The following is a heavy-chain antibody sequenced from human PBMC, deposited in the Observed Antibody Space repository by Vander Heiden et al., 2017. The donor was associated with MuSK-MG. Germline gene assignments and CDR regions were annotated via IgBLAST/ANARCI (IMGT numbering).Heavy chain of an antibody. CDR2: INPNRGGH. CDR1: GYTFTGYY. J-gene: IGHJ5*02. CDR3: AGDPGLRWLPLVNWFDP. V-gene: IGHV1-2*02. D-gene: IGHD2-15*01. Sequence: QVQLVQSGAEVKKPGASVKVSCKASGYTFTGYYMHWVRQAPGQGLGWIGWINPNRGGHNQAQKFQGRVTMARDTSISHGYMELSRLRSDDTAVYFCAGDPGLRWLPLVNWFDPWGQGTLGTVSS.